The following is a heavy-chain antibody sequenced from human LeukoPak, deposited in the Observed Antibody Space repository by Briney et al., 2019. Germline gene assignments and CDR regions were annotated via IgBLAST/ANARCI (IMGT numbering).Heavy chain of an antibody. J-gene: IGHJ4*02. D-gene: IGHD6-13*01. V-gene: IGHV3-21*01. CDR3: ATSALPYSSSWYPDY. CDR2: ISSSSSYI. CDR1: GFTFSSYS. Sequence: GGSLRLSCAASGFTFSSYSMNWVRQAPGKGLEWVSSISSSSSYIYYADSVKGRFTISRDNAKNSLYLQMNSLRAEDTAVYYCATSALPYSSSWYPDYWGQGTLVTVSS.